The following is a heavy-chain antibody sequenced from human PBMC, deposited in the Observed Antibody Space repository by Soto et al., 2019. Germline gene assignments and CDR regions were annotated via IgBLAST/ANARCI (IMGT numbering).Heavy chain of an antibody. CDR2: MYYSGST. V-gene: IGHV4-39*01. CDR3: ATLKGIAVAGIHY. Sequence: QLQLQESGPGLVKPSETLSLKCTVSGASISSSSYYWGWIRQPPGKGLEYIGSMYYSGSTYYNPSSASRLTRSVDMSKNQFSLKLSSVTAADTAVYYCATLKGIAVAGIHYWGQGTLVTVSS. CDR1: GASISSSSYY. J-gene: IGHJ4*02. D-gene: IGHD6-19*01.